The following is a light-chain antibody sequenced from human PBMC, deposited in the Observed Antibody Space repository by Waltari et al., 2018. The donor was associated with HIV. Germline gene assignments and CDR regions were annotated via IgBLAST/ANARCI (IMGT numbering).Light chain of an antibody. J-gene: IGLJ2*01. CDR3: CSYAGSYTVV. CDR1: SSDVGGYDY. V-gene: IGLV2-11*01. CDR2: DVS. Sequence: QSALTQPRSVSGSPGQSVTLACTGTSSDVGGYDYVSWYQQHPGKAPKLMIYDVSKRPSGVADRFSGSKSGNTASLTISGLQAEDEADYYCCSYAGSYTVVFGGGTKLTVL.